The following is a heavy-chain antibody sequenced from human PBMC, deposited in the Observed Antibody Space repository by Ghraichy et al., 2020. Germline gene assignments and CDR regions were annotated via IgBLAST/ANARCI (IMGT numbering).Heavy chain of an antibody. V-gene: IGHV3-21*01. Sequence: GGSLRLSCAASGFTFSSYSMNWVRQAPGKGLEWVSSISSSSSYIYYADSVKGRFTISRDNAKNSLYLQMNSLRAEDTAVYYCARFQPPRLSDYWGQGTLVTVSS. J-gene: IGHJ4*02. CDR2: ISSSSSYI. CDR3: ARFQPPRLSDY. CDR1: GFTFSSYS.